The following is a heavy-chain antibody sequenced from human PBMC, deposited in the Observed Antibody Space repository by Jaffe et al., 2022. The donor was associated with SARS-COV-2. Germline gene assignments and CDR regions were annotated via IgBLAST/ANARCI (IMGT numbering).Heavy chain of an antibody. CDR3: ARGGCGGDCYSALDYGMDV. D-gene: IGHD2-21*02. CDR2: INSDGSST. J-gene: IGHJ6*02. V-gene: IGHV3-74*01. CDR1: GFTFSSYW. Sequence: EVQLVESGGGLVQPGGSLRLSCAASGFTFSSYWMHWVRQAPGKGLVWVSRINSDGSSTSYADSVKGRFTISRDNAKNTLYLQMNSLRAEDTAVYYCARGGCGGDCYSALDYGMDVWGQGTTVTVSS.